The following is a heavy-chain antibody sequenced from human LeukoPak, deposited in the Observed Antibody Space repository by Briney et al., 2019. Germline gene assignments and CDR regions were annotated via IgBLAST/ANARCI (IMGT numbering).Heavy chain of an antibody. D-gene: IGHD3-16*02. CDR1: GGSISSSSYY. J-gene: IGHJ4*02. V-gene: IGHV4-39*03. CDR3: SIMITFGGVIGTDY. CDR2: IYYSGST. Sequence: PSGTLSLTCTVSGGSISSSSYYWGWIRQPPGKGLEWIGSIYYSGSTYYNPSLKSRVTISVDTSKNQFSLKLSSVTAADTAVYYCSIMITFGGVIGTDYWGQGTLVTVSS.